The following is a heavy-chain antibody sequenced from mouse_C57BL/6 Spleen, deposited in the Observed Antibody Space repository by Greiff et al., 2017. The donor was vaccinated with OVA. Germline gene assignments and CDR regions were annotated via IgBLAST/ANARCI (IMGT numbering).Heavy chain of an antibody. D-gene: IGHD3-2*02. CDR3: ARRTAQATGNVDD. J-gene: IGHJ2*01. V-gene: IGHV1-4*01. Sequence: VQLVESGAELARPGASVKMSCKASGYNFTSYTMHWVKQRPGQGLEWIGYLNPSSGYTKYNQKFKDKATLTADNTSSTAYMQLSSLQSADSAVSYGARRTAQATGNVDDWGPGTTLTVSS. CDR2: LNPSSGYT. CDR1: GYNFTSYT.